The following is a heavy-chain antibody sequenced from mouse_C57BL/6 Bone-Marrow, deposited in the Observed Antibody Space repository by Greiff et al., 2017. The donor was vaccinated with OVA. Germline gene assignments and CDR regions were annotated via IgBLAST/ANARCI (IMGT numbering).Heavy chain of an antibody. V-gene: IGHV5-17*01. Sequence: EVKVVESGGGLVKPGGSLKLSCAASGFTFSDYGMHWVRQAPEKGLEWVAYISSGSSTIYYADTVKGRFTISRDNAKNTLFLQMTSLRSEDTAMYYCASSYETYWGQGTLVTVSA. CDR1: GFTFSDYG. J-gene: IGHJ3*01. CDR3: ASSYETY. CDR2: ISSGSSTI. D-gene: IGHD1-1*01.